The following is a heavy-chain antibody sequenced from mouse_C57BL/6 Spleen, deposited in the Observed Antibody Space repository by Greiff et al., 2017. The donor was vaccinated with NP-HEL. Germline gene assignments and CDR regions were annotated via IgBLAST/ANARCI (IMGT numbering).Heavy chain of an antibody. CDR2: INPSSGYT. J-gene: IGHJ2*01. D-gene: IGHD2-5*01. Sequence: VKLMESGAELARPGASVKMSCKASGYTFTSYTMHWVKQRPGQGLEWIGYINPSSGYTKYNQKFKDKATLTADKSSSTAYMQLSSLTSEDSAVYYCARGGSNYEDYWGQGTTLTVSS. CDR3: ARGGSNYEDY. CDR1: GYTFTSYT. V-gene: IGHV1-4*01.